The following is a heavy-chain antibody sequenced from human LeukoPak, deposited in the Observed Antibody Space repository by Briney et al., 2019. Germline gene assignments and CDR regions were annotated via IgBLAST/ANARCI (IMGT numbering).Heavy chain of an antibody. CDR2: ISSSGRIT. CDR1: GFTFSRFE. D-gene: IGHD3-10*01. J-gene: IGHJ5*02. CDR3: ARDRYYGLGNSPGYLDL. V-gene: IGHV3-48*03. Sequence: GRSLRLSCAASGFTFSRFEMNWVRQAPGKGLEWISYISSSGRITYYGDSVKGRFTISRDNAKNSLYLQMNSLRAEDTAIYFCARDRYYGLGNSPGYLDLWGQGMLVTVSS.